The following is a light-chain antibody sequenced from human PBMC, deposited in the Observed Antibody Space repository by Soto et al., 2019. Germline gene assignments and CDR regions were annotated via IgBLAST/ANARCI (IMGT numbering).Light chain of an antibody. J-gene: IGKJ5*01. V-gene: IGKV1-13*02. Sequence: AIQLTQSPSSLSASVGDTVTITCRASQGISNALAWYQQIPGKPPKLLIYDASTLEGGVPSRFSGSGSGTDFTLTISSLQPGDFATYYCQQFNGFPTFGQGTRLEIQ. CDR2: DAS. CDR3: QQFNGFPT. CDR1: QGISNA.